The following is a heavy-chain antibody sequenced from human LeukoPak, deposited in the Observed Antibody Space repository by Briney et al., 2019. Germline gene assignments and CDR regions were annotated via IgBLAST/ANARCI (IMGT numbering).Heavy chain of an antibody. CDR3: ARDARSQMTTVNYVAY. CDR2: ISYDGSNK. J-gene: IGHJ4*02. Sequence: QPGRSLRLSCAASGFTFSSYAMHWVRQAPGKGLEWVAVISYDGSNKYYADSVKGRFTISRDNAKNSLYLQMNSLRAEDTAVYYCARDARSQMTTVNYVAYWGQGTLVTVSS. V-gene: IGHV3-30*07. CDR1: GFTFSSYA. D-gene: IGHD4-17*01.